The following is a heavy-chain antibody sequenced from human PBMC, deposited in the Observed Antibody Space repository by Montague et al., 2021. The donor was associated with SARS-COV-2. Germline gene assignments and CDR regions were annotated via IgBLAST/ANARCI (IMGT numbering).Heavy chain of an antibody. D-gene: IGHD3-22*01. CDR3: ARFPTSYYYDSSGPDAFDI. CDR1: GGSFSNYY. V-gene: IGHV4-34*01. CDR2: VNQSGTT. Sequence: SETLSLTCAISGGSFSNYYWSWIRQPPGKGLEWIGEVNQSGTTIYNPSVKSPVTISADTPKNQFSLKLSSVTAADTAVYYCARFPTSYYYDSSGPDAFDIWGQGTMVTVSS. J-gene: IGHJ3*02.